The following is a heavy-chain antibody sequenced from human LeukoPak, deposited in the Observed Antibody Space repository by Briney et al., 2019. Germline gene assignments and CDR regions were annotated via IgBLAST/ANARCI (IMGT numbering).Heavy chain of an antibody. CDR2: IYYSGST. CDR1: GGSISSYY. V-gene: IGHV4-59*12. CDR3: ARDRADSSGWYKGGYYYYYMDV. D-gene: IGHD6-19*01. J-gene: IGHJ6*03. Sequence: PSETLSLTCTVSGGSISSYYWSWIRQPPGKGLEWIGYIYYSGSTNYNPSLKSRVTISVDTSKNQFSLKLSSVTAADTAVYYCARDRADSSGWYKGGYYYYYMDVWGKGTTVTVSS.